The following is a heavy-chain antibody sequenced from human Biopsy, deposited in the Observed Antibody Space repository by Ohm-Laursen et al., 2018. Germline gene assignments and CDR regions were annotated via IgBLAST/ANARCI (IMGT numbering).Heavy chain of an antibody. V-gene: IGHV4-59*11. D-gene: IGHD4-23*01. CDR3: ARGSNEYGGLYFPH. CDR2: ISYTGYT. CDR1: GGSFTGHY. J-gene: IGHJ1*01. Sequence: SETLSLTCTVSGGSFTGHYWSWIRQPPGKGLEWIGHISYTGYTSYKSSLKSRVTISLDTSRKHFSLRLTSLAAADTAVYYCARGSNEYGGLYFPHWGQGTLVTASP.